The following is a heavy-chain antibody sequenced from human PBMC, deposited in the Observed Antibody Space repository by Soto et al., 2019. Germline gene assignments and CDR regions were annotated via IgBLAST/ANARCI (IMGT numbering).Heavy chain of an antibody. CDR2: NYYSGST. V-gene: IGHV4-31*03. CDR1: GGSISSGGYY. J-gene: IGHJ2*01. D-gene: IGHD3-10*01. CDR3: GGDPLTLPPNRYFDL. Sequence: QVQLQESGPGLVKPSQTLSLTCTVSGGSISSGGYYWSWIRQHPGKGLEWIGYNYYSGSTYYNPSLKRRVTISGGPSKDPFSLELGSVTAADKAGDYWGGDPLTLPPNRYFDLWGRGTLVTVSS.